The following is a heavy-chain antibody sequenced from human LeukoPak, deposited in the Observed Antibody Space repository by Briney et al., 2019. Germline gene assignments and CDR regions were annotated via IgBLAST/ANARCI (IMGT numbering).Heavy chain of an antibody. V-gene: IGHV3-48*03. CDR2: ISSSGSTI. D-gene: IGHD4-23*01. CDR3: ARGGNYYFDY. CDR1: GFTISSYE. J-gene: IGHJ4*02. Sequence: GGSLRLSCAASGFTISSYEMNWVRQAPGKGLEWVSCISSSGSTIYYADSVKGRFTISRDNAKNTLYLQMNSLTAEDTAVYYCARGGNYYFDYWGQGTLVTVSS.